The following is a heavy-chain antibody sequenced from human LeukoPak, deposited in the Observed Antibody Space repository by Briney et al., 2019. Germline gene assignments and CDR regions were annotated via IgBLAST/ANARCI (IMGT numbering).Heavy chain of an antibody. CDR3: AREESGYPRN. Sequence: SETLSLTCTVSGGSISSYYWSWIRQPPGKGLEWIGYIYYSGSTNYNPSLKSRVTISVDTSKNQFSLKLSSVTAADTAVYYCAREESGYPRNWGQGTLATVSS. CDR1: GGSISSYY. J-gene: IGHJ4*02. D-gene: IGHD3-22*01. V-gene: IGHV4-59*01. CDR2: IYYSGST.